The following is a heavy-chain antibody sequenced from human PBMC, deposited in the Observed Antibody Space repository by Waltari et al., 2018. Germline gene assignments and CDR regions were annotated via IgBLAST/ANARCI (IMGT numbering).Heavy chain of an antibody. J-gene: IGHJ3*01. V-gene: IGHV3-48*01. CDR2: ISNTRSPI. D-gene: IGHD1-26*01. CDR3: VGIVNVEFDAFDL. Sequence: ETQLGESGGGLVQPGGALRRSWASPGFHFLGHSMNWVRQAPGKGLEWVSYISNTRSPIYYADSAKGRFTISRDNAKNSLYLQMNDLRAEDTAMYYCVGIVNVEFDAFDLWGQGTMVTVSS. CDR1: GFHFLGHS.